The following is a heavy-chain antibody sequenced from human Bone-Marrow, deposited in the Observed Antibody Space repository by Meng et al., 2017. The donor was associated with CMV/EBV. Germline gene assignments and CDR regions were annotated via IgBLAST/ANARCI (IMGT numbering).Heavy chain of an antibody. Sequence: GGSLRLSCAASGFTFSSYSMNWVRQAPGKGLEWVSSISSSSSYIYYADSVKGRFTISRDNSKNTLYLQMDSLRVNDTAVYYCARAMMVVVIGSASDYWGQGTLVTVSS. CDR2: ISSSSSYI. V-gene: IGHV3-21*01. CDR1: GFTFSSYS. J-gene: IGHJ4*02. D-gene: IGHD3-22*01. CDR3: ARAMMVVVIGSASDY.